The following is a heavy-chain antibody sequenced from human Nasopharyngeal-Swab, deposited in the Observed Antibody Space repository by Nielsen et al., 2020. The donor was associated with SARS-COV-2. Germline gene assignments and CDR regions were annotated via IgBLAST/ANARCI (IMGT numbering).Heavy chain of an antibody. CDR1: GGSISSGSYY. J-gene: IGHJ6*02. V-gene: IGHV4-61*02. CDR3: ARDRRAQSGRGFGEPWNYYGMDV. Sequence: SETLSLTCTVSGGSISSGSYYWSWIRQPAGKGLEWIGRIYTSGSTNYNPSLKSRVTISVDTSKNQFSLKLSSVTAADTAVYYCARDRRAQSGRGFGEPWNYYGMDVWGQGTTVTVSS. CDR2: IYTSGST. D-gene: IGHD3-10*01.